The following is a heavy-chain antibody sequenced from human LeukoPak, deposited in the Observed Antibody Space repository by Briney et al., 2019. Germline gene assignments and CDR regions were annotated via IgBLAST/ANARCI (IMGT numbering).Heavy chain of an antibody. D-gene: IGHD5-18*01. J-gene: IGHJ4*02. CDR3: ARSIPNLPEWILDY. CDR2: IYYSGST. CDR1: GGSISSYY. Sequence: SETLSLTCTVSGGSISSYYWSWIRQPPGKGLEWIGYIYYSGSTNYNPSLKSRVTISVDTSKNQFSLKLSSVTAADTAVYYCARSIPNLPEWILDYWGQGTLVTVSS. V-gene: IGHV4-59*08.